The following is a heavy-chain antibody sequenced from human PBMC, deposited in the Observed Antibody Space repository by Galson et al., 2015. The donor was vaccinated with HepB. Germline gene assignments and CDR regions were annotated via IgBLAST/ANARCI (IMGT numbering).Heavy chain of an antibody. CDR1: GFMFSTYA. Sequence: SLRLSCAASGFMFSTYAMHWVRQAPGKGLEWVAVISYDDSNKYYADSVKGRFTISRDNSKKTLYLLMDSLKTEDTAVYYWAAPPGRAVPGTFAYWGQGTLVTVSS. J-gene: IGHJ4*02. CDR2: ISYDDSNK. CDR3: AAPPGRAVPGTFAY. D-gene: IGHD6-19*01. V-gene: IGHV3-30*14.